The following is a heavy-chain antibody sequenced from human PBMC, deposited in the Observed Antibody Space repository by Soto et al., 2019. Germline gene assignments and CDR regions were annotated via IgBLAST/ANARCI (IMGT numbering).Heavy chain of an antibody. Sequence: SCATSGFTFKSYTLHWVRQTPGRGLQWVAVISYDGSNKYYADSVRGRFTISRDNSNSTLYLQMNSLRADDSAVYYCARTDYGTAYFDPWGQGSLVTVSS. CDR1: GFTFKSYT. CDR2: ISYDGSNK. D-gene: IGHD3-10*01. CDR3: ARTDYGTAYFDP. J-gene: IGHJ5*02. V-gene: IGHV3-30-3*01.